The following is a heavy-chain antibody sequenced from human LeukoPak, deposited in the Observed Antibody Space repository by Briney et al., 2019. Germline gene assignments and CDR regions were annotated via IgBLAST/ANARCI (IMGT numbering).Heavy chain of an antibody. V-gene: IGHV3-74*01. D-gene: IGHD3-22*01. CDR2: INSDGSTT. CDR1: GFTFSSYW. J-gene: IGHJ3*02. Sequence: PGGSLRLSCAASGFTFSSYWMHWVRQAPGKGLVWVSRINSDGSTTSYADSVKGRFTISRDNAKNTLYLQMNSPRAEDTAVYYCARGGDSSGYPDAFDIWGQGTMVTVSS. CDR3: ARGGDSSGYPDAFDI.